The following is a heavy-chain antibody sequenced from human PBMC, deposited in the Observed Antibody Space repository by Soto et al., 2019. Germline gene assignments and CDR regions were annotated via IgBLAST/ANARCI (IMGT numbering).Heavy chain of an antibody. D-gene: IGHD3-9*01. CDR1: GYTLTELS. V-gene: IGHV1-24*01. Sequence: ASVKVSCKVSGYTLTELSRHWVRQAPGKGLEWMGGFDPEDGETIYAQNFQGRVTMTEDTSTDTAYMELSSLRSEDTAVYYCAAGILTGYSIGWGYYYYGMDVWGQGTTVTVSS. CDR3: AAGILTGYSIGWGYYYYGMDV. CDR2: FDPEDGET. J-gene: IGHJ6*02.